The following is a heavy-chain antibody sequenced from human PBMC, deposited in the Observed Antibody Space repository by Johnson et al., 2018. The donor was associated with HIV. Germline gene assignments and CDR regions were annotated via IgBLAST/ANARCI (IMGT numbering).Heavy chain of an antibody. CDR1: GFTFSSYA. D-gene: IGHD3-22*01. Sequence: QEKLVESGGGVVQPGRSLRLSCAASGFTFSSYAMHWVRQAPGKGLEWVAVISYDGRNKYYADSVKGRFPISRDNSKNTLYLQMNSLRAEDTAVYYCARARAIVVAYDAFDIWGQGTMVTVSS. CDR2: ISYDGRNK. CDR3: ARARAIVVAYDAFDI. V-gene: IGHV3-30*04. J-gene: IGHJ3*02.